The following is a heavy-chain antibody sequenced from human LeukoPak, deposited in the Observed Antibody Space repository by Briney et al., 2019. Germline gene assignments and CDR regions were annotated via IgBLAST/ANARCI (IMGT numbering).Heavy chain of an antibody. CDR3: ARGVENQLLYYLDY. D-gene: IGHD2-2*01. Sequence: SETLSLTCTVSGGSISTYYWSWVRQPPGKGLEWIGYVYYSGITNYNPSLKSRVTMSVDTSKNQFSLKLSSVTAADTALYYCARGVENQLLYYLDYWGQGTLVTVSS. J-gene: IGHJ4*02. CDR2: VYYSGIT. CDR1: GGSISTYY. V-gene: IGHV4-59*01.